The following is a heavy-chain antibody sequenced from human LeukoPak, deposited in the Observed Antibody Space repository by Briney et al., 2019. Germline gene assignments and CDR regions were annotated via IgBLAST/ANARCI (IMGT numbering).Heavy chain of an antibody. CDR3: ARSGYFDRLLHFDY. J-gene: IGHJ4*02. Sequence: PSETLSLTCAVYGGSFSGYYWSWIRQPPGKGLEWIGEINHSGSTNYNPSLKSRVTISVDTSKNQFSLKLSSVTAADPAVYYCARSGYFDRLLHFDYWGQGTLVTVSS. CDR1: GGSFSGYY. V-gene: IGHV4-34*01. D-gene: IGHD3-9*01. CDR2: INHSGST.